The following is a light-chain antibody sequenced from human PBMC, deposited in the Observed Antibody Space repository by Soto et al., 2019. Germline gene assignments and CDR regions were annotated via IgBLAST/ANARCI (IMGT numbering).Light chain of an antibody. J-gene: IGLJ1*01. CDR1: SSDVGGYNY. CDR2: EVS. V-gene: IGLV2-8*01. Sequence: QSVLTQPPSASGSPGLSVTISCTGTSSDVGGYNYVSWYQQHPGKAPRLMIYEVSKRPSGVPDRFSGSKSGSTASLTVSGLQAEDEADYYCSSYAGSNTYVFGTGTKVTVL. CDR3: SSYAGSNTYV.